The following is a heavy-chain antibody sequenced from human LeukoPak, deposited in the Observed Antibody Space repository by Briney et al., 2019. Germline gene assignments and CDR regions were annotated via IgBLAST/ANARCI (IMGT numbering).Heavy chain of an antibody. CDR3: ARESPYCGGDCYSGLDY. Sequence: GGSLRLSCAASGFIFSSYAMGWVRQAPGKGLECVSGISGSGGRSDYADSVKGRFTISRDNAKNSLYLQMNSLRAEDTAVYYCARESPYCGGDCYSGLDYWGQGTLVTVSS. D-gene: IGHD2-21*02. CDR1: GFIFSSYA. CDR2: ISGSGGRS. V-gene: IGHV3-23*01. J-gene: IGHJ4*02.